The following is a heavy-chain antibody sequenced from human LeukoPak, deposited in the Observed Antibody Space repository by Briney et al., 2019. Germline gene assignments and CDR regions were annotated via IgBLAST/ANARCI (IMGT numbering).Heavy chain of an antibody. CDR3: ARLQGVGFPYAPFDF. Sequence: GESLKISCQGSGYRFSNYWMGWVRQMPGKGLEWMGIIYPGDSDTRYSPYFQAQVTISVDKSINTAYLQWTSLRASDTAIYYCARLQGVGFPYAPFDFWGQGTLVTVS. D-gene: IGHD2-8*01. J-gene: IGHJ4*02. V-gene: IGHV5-51*01. CDR1: GYRFSNYW. CDR2: IYPGDSDT.